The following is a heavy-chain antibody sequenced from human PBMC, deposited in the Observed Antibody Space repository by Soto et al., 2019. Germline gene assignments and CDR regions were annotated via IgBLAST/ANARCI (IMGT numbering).Heavy chain of an antibody. V-gene: IGHV1-2*02. CDR3: AKGGAIVAAGTRVYLYNAMDV. D-gene: IGHD1-26*01. J-gene: IGHJ6*02. CDR1: GYTFTGYY. CDR2: INPNSGDT. Sequence: QVQMVQSGTEVKRPGDSVKVSCKASGYTFTGYYVHWVRQAPGQGLEWMGWINPNSGDTYLAQRFQGRVSMNGDPSIGTASMELRGLTSDDTAEYYCAKGGAIVAAGTRVYLYNAMDVWCPGTTVTVSS.